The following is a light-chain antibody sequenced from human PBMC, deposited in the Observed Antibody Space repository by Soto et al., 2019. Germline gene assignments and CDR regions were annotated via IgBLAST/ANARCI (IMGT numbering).Light chain of an antibody. CDR3: QHYNSYSEA. J-gene: IGKJ1*01. CDR2: DAS. CDR1: QSISTW. V-gene: IGKV1-5*01. Sequence: DIQITQSPSTLSASIGDRVRITCRATQSISTWLAWYQQKLGKAPRLLIYDASSLQSGVPSRFSGSGSGTEFTLTISSLQPDDFATYYCQHYNSYSEAFGQGTKVDIK.